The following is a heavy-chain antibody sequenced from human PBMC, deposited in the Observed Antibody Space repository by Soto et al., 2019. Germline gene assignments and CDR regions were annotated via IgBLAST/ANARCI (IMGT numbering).Heavy chain of an antibody. J-gene: IGHJ3*02. CDR1: GFTFSSYA. D-gene: IGHD6-13*01. Sequence: GGSPRLSCAASGFTFSSYAMSWVRQAPGKGLEWVSAISGSGGSTYYADSVKGRFTISRDNSKNTLYLQMNSLRAEDTAVYYCAKDLSVGIAAAGTAFDIWGQGTMVTVSS. CDR3: AKDLSVGIAAAGTAFDI. CDR2: ISGSGGST. V-gene: IGHV3-23*01.